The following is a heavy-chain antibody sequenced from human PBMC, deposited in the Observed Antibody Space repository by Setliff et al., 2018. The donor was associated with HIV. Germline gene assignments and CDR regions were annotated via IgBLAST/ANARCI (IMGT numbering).Heavy chain of an antibody. V-gene: IGHV4-59*08. CDR2: VYHTGST. D-gene: IGHD3-22*01. J-gene: IGHJ5*02. CDR1: GGSIGIHY. Sequence: TSETLSLTCAVSGGSIGIHYWSWIRQPPGKGLEWIGTVYHTGSTIYNPSLQSRVIMSVDTSNNQFSLKLSSVTAADAAVYYCASRVYYYDSSGYLREEGFDPWGQGTLVTVSS. CDR3: ASRVYYYDSSGYLREEGFDP.